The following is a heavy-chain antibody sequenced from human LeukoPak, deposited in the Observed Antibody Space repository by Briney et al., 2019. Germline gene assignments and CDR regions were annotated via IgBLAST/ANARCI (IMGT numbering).Heavy chain of an antibody. Sequence: GGSLTLSCAASGFAFSRYGMHWVRQAPGKGLEWVAVIWDDGSNQKYADSVKGRFTISRDNSKNTQYLQMNSLRAEDTAVYYCARGRGSSWYFDYWGQGTLVTVSS. CDR2: IWDDGSNQ. D-gene: IGHD6-13*01. CDR1: GFAFSRYG. V-gene: IGHV3-33*01. J-gene: IGHJ4*02. CDR3: ARGRGSSWYFDY.